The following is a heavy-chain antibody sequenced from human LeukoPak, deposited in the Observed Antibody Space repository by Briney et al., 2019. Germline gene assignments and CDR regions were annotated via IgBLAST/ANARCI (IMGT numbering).Heavy chain of an antibody. V-gene: IGHV3-21*01. Sequence: GGSLRLSCAASGFTFSSYGMHWVRQAPGKGLERVSSISSSSSYIYYADSVKGRFTISRDNAKNSLYLQMDSLRAEDTAVYYCARIGVEMVRGVIGFDYWGQGTLVTVSS. CDR3: ARIGVEMVRGVIGFDY. J-gene: IGHJ4*02. CDR1: GFTFSSYG. D-gene: IGHD3-10*01. CDR2: ISSSSSYI.